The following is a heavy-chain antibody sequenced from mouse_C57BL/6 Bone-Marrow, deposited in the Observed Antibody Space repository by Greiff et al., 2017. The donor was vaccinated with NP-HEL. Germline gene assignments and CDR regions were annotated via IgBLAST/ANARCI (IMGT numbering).Heavy chain of an antibody. Sequence: DVQLQESGPGLVKPSQSLSLTCSVTGYSITSGYYWNWIRQFPGNKLEWMGYISYDGSNNYNPSLKNRISITRDTSKNQFFLKLNSVTTEDTATYYCASGDYYGSSYGAMDYWGQGTSVTVSS. CDR2: ISYDGSN. V-gene: IGHV3-6*01. CDR1: GYSITSGYY. D-gene: IGHD1-1*01. CDR3: ASGDYYGSSYGAMDY. J-gene: IGHJ4*01.